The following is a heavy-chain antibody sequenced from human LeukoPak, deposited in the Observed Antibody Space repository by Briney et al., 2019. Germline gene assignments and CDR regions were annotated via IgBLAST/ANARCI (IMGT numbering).Heavy chain of an antibody. J-gene: IGHJ2*01. D-gene: IGHD2-21*02. CDR1: GGSISSTNYY. Sequence: SETLSLTCTVSGGSISSTNYYWGWIRQPPGKGLEWIGTIYYTGSTSYNPSLRSRVTISVDTPKNQFSLKLSSVTAADTAVYYCARHVPSPLRLVVVTPDWYFDLWGRGALVTVSS. V-gene: IGHV4-39*01. CDR3: ARHVPSPLRLVVVTPDWYFDL. CDR2: IYYTGST.